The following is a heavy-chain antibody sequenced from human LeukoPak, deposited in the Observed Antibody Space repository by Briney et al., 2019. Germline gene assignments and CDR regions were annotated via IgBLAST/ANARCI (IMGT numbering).Heavy chain of an antibody. Sequence: PSETLSLTCTVSGGSISSYYWSWIRQPPGKGLEWIGEINHSGSTNYNPSLKSRVTISVDTSKNQFSLKLSSVTAADTAVYYCARDGCTNGVCYFDYWGQGTLVTVSS. D-gene: IGHD2-8*01. CDR1: GGSISSYY. J-gene: IGHJ4*02. CDR2: INHSGST. V-gene: IGHV4-34*01. CDR3: ARDGCTNGVCYFDY.